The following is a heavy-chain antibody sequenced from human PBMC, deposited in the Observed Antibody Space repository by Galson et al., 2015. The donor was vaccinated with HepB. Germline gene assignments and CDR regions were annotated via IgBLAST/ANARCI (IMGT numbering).Heavy chain of an antibody. CDR2: ISWNSGSI. D-gene: IGHD6-13*01. CDR3: AKDIATSSWHLEF. CDR1: GFIFDDYA. J-gene: IGHJ4*02. V-gene: IGHV3-9*01. Sequence: SLRLSCAAPGFIFDDYAMHWVRQAPGKGLEWVSGISWNSGSIGYVDSVKGRFTISRDNAKKSLYLQMNSLRAEDTALYYCAKDIATSSWHLEFWGQGTLVAVSS.